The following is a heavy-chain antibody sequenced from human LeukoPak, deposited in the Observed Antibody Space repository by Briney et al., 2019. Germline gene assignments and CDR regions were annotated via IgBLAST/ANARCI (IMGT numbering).Heavy chain of an antibody. CDR1: GYTFTSYG. Sequence: ASVKVSCKASGYTFTSYGISWVRQAPGQGLEWMGWISAYNGNTNYAQKLQGRVTMTTDTSTSTAYMELSSLRSEDTAVYYCARADRDHITMVRGVVGMDVWGQGTTVTVSS. CDR2: ISAYNGNT. D-gene: IGHD3-10*01. V-gene: IGHV1-18*01. CDR3: ARADRDHITMVRGVVGMDV. J-gene: IGHJ6*02.